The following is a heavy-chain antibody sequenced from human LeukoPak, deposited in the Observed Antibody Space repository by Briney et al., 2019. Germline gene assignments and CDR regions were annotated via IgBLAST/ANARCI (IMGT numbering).Heavy chain of an antibody. CDR3: ARHPSYTSGWPLDY. V-gene: IGHV5-51*01. D-gene: IGHD6-19*01. J-gene: IGHJ4*02. CDR1: GYSFNSYW. Sequence: GESLKISCKGSGYSFNSYWIGWVRQMPGKGLEWMGIIYLGDSDTRYSPSFQGQVTISADKSNSTAYLQWSSLKASDTAMYYCARHPSYTSGWPLDYWGQGTLVTVSS. CDR2: IYLGDSDT.